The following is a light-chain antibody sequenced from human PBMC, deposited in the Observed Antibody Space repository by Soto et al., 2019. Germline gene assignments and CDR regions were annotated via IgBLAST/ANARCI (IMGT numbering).Light chain of an antibody. CDR2: YDS. J-gene: IGLJ2*01. CDR3: QVWDRSSDHVV. Sequence: SYELTQPPSVSVAPGKTARITCGGNNIGSKSVHWYQQKPGQAPVLVIYYDSERPSGIPERFSGSNSGNTATLTISRVEAGDEAVYYCQVWDRSSDHVVFGGGTKLTVL. V-gene: IGLV3-21*04. CDR1: NIGSKS.